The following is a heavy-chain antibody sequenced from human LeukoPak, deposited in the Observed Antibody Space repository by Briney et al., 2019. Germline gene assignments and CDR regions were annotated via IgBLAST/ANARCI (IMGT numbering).Heavy chain of an antibody. CDR2: ISGSGGST. CDR3: AKDLGLRLGELSSYPAY. D-gene: IGHD3-16*02. CDR1: GFTFSSYA. J-gene: IGHJ4*02. V-gene: IGHV3-23*01. Sequence: GGSLRLSCAASGFTFSSYAMSWVRQARGKGGEWVSGISGSGGSTYYADSVKCRFTISRHNSKNTLYLQMNSLRAEDTAVYYCAKDLGLRLGELSSYPAYWGQGTLVTVSS.